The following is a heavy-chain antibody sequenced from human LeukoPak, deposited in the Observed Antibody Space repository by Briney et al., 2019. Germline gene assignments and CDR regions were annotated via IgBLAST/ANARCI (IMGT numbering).Heavy chain of an antibody. CDR1: GFTFSISA. CDR3: AKDLSAGFGEHTTPRFRWFDP. V-gene: IGHV3-23*01. J-gene: IGHJ5*02. CDR2: LSGSGAST. Sequence: PGGSLRLSCAASGFTFSISAMSWVRQAPGKGLEWVSTLSGSGASTFYADSVKGRFTISRDNSKNTLYLQMNSLRAEDTAVYYCAKDLSAGFGEHTTPRFRWFDPWGQGTLVTVSS. D-gene: IGHD3-10*01.